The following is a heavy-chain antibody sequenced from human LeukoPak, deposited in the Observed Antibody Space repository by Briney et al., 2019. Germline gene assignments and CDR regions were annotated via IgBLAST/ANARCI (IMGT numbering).Heavy chain of an antibody. D-gene: IGHD5-24*01. Sequence: SETLSLTCTVSGGSISSSSYYWGWIRQPPGKGLEWIGEINHSGSTNYNPSLKSRVTISVDTSKNQFSLKLSSVTAADTAVYYCARIGDGYNFDAFDIWGQGTMVTVSS. CDR1: GGSISSSSYY. CDR3: ARIGDGYNFDAFDI. CDR2: INHSGST. V-gene: IGHV4-39*07. J-gene: IGHJ3*02.